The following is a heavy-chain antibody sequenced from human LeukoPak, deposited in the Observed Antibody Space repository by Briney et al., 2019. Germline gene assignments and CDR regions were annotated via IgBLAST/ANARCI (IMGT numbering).Heavy chain of an antibody. D-gene: IGHD6-19*01. J-gene: IGHJ4*02. CDR1: GFTFSSYA. V-gene: IGHV3-23*01. CDR2: ISGSGGST. Sequence: GGSLRLSCAASGFTFSSYAMSWVRQAPGKGLEWVSAISGSGGSTYYADSVKGRFTISRDNSKNTLYLQMNSLRAEDTAVYYCARGPGSQWLARGHFDYWGQGTLVTVSS. CDR3: ARGPGSQWLARGHFDY.